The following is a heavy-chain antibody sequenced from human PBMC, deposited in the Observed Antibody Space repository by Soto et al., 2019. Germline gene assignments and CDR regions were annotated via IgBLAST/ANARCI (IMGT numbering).Heavy chain of an antibody. V-gene: IGHV3-30*18. D-gene: IGHD1-26*01. CDR2: TSYDGSNK. Sequence: GGSLRLSCAASGYTFSSYGMHWVRQAPGKGLEWVAVTSYDGSNKHYADSVKGRFTISRDNSNNMVYLQMNSMRPEDTALYYCAKGGSGSHYYYNLDVWGQGTTVTVSS. CDR1: GYTFSSYG. CDR3: AKGGSGSHYYYNLDV. J-gene: IGHJ6*03.